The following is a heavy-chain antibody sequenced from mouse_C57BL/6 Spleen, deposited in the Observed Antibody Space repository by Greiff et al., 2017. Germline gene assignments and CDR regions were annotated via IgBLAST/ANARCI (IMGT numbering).Heavy chain of an antibody. Sequence: EVMLVESGGGLVQPGGSLSLSCAASGFTFTDYYMSWVRQPPGKALEWLGFIRNKANGYTTEYSASVKGWITISRDNSQSILYLHMNALRAEDSATYYCARPTGTEGYYFDYWGQGTTLTVSS. V-gene: IGHV7-3*01. J-gene: IGHJ2*01. CDR3: ARPTGTEGYYFDY. D-gene: IGHD4-1*02. CDR1: GFTFTDYY. CDR2: IRNKANGYTT.